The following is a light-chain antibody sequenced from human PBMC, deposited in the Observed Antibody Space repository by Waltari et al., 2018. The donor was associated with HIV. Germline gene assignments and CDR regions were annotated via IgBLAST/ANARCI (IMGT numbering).Light chain of an antibody. V-gene: IGLV3-21*02. CDR1: NIRSRS. J-gene: IGLJ2*01. CDR2: DDS. CDR3: QVWDGSSDHGI. Sequence: SYVLTQPPSVSVAPGQTARITCGGHNIRSRSVHWYLQMPGQAPVLVVYDDSDRPSGISERFSGSNSGDTATLTISRVEVGDEADYYCQVWDGSSDHGIFGGGAKLTVL.